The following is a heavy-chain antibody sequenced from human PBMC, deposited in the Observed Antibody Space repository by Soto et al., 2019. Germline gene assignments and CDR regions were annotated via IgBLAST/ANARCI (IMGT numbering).Heavy chain of an antibody. CDR2: ISGSGST. CDR1: GFTFSTYA. V-gene: IGHV3-23*01. CDR3: GKVISTSGSSL. Sequence: EVQLLESGGGLVQPGGSLRLPCAASGFTFSTYAMTWVRQAPGKGLAWLSSISGSGSTYYADSVKGRFTISRDNSKNTRYLQMNSLRAEDTAVYYCGKVISTSGSSLWGRGTLVTVSS. J-gene: IGHJ4*02. D-gene: IGHD3-10*01.